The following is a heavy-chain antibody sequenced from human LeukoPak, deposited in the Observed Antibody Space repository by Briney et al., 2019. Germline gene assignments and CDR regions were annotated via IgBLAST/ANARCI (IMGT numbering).Heavy chain of an antibody. CDR2: IYYSGST. Sequence: SEALSLTCTVSGGSISSYYWSWIRQPPGKGLEWIGYIYYSGSTNYNPSLKSRVTISVDTSKNQFSLKLSSVTAADTAVYYCARYGGSKYYFDYWGQGTLVTVSS. CDR1: GGSISSYY. CDR3: ARYGGSKYYFDY. D-gene: IGHD4-23*01. J-gene: IGHJ4*02. V-gene: IGHV4-59*01.